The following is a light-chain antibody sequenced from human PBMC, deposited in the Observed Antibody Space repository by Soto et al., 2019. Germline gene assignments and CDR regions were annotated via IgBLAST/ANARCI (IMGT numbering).Light chain of an antibody. CDR2: DAS. CDR3: QQRSNSPLT. V-gene: IGKV3-11*01. J-gene: IGKJ4*01. Sequence: IVLTQSPATLSLSPGERATLSCRASQSVSSYLAWYQQKPGQAPRLLIYDASNRATGIPARFSGSGSGTDFTLTISSLEPEDFAVYYCQQRSNSPLTFGGGTKVVI. CDR1: QSVSSY.